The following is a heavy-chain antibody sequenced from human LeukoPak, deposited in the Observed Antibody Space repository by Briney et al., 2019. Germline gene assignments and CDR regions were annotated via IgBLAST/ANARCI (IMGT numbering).Heavy chain of an antibody. J-gene: IGHJ4*02. Sequence: SETLSLTCVVYGGSFSGNFWSWIRQPPGKGLEWIGEINHSGRTNYNSSLKSRVNISVDTSKNQFSLNLRSVTAADTAVYYCVRGVGGEYFYFDRWGQGALVTVSA. D-gene: IGHD1-26*01. CDR2: INHSGRT. CDR3: VRGVGGEYFYFDR. CDR1: GGSFSGNF. V-gene: IGHV4-34*01.